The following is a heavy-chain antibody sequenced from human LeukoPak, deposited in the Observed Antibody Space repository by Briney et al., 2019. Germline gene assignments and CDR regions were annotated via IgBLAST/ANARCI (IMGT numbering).Heavy chain of an antibody. J-gene: IGHJ3*02. Sequence: SETLSLTCTVSGGSISSYYWSWIRQPPGKGLEWIGYIYYSGSTNYNPSLKSRVTISVDTSKNQFSLKLSSVTAADTAVYYCARDRVWFGEDNAFDIWGQGTMVTVSP. CDR3: ARDRVWFGEDNAFDI. D-gene: IGHD3-10*01. CDR1: GGSISSYY. CDR2: IYYSGST. V-gene: IGHV4-59*01.